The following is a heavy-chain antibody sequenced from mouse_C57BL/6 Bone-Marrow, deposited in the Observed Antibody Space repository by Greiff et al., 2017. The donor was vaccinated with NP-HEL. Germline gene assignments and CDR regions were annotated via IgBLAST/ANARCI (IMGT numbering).Heavy chain of an antibody. D-gene: IGHD2-3*01. CDR1: GFNIKDDY. Sequence: EVQRVESGAELVRPGASVKLSCTASGFNIKDDYMHWVKQRPEQGLEWIGWIDPENGDTEYASKFQGKATITADTSSNTAYLQLSSLTSEDTAVYYCTTDDGYYNYWGQGTTLTVSS. J-gene: IGHJ2*01. CDR3: TTDDGYYNY. CDR2: IDPENGDT. V-gene: IGHV14-4*01.